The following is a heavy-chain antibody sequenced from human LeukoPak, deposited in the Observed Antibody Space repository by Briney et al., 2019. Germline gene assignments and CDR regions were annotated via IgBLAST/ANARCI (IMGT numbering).Heavy chain of an antibody. CDR2: IYYSGST. D-gene: IGHD4-11*01. CDR3: ARQAPFDLSNVDDYSNYLIYFDY. V-gene: IGHV4-31*03. CDR1: GGSISSGGYY. Sequence: SETLSLTCTVSGGSISSGGYYWSWIRQHPGKGLEWIGYIYYSGSTYYNPSLKSRVTISVDTSKNQFSLKLSSVAAADTAVYYCARQAPFDLSNVDDYSNYLIYFDYWGQGTLVTVSS. J-gene: IGHJ4*02.